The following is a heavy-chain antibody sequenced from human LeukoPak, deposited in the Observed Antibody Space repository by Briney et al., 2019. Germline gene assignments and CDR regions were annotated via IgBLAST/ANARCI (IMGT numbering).Heavy chain of an antibody. CDR2: MTYSGSA. Sequence: SETLSLTCTVSGRSISGYYWSWDRLPPGKWLGWLGYMTYSGSANYSPSLKSRVTISLDTSNNPLSLEVASVTGADTAVYYCARHQSGDLYTAYDSWGQGILVTVSS. J-gene: IGHJ5*02. CDR1: GRSISGYY. CDR3: ARHQSGDLYTAYDS. D-gene: IGHD5-12*01. V-gene: IGHV4-59*08.